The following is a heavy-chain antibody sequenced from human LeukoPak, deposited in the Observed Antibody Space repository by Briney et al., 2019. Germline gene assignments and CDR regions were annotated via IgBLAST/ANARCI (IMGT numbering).Heavy chain of an antibody. J-gene: IGHJ4*02. D-gene: IGHD6-13*01. CDR1: GGSISSYY. CDR3: ARYTSHWGDFDH. Sequence: SETLSLTCTVSGGSISSYYWSWIRQPPGKGLEWIGYIYYSGSTNYNPSLKSRVTISVDTSKNQFSLKLSSVTAADTAVYYCARYTSHWGDFDHWGQGTLVTVSS. V-gene: IGHV4-59*01. CDR2: IYYSGST.